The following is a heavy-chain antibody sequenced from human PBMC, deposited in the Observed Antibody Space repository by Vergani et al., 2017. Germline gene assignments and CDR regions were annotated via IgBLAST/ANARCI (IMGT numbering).Heavy chain of an antibody. CDR3: ASPPRHLWGDYYGMDV. CDR2: IIPIFGTA. D-gene: IGHD3-3*02. Sequence: QVQLVQSGAEVKKPGSSVKVSCKASGGTFSSYAISWVRQAPGQGLEWMGGIIPIFGTANYAQKFQGRVTITADESTSTAYMELSSLRSEDTAVYYCASPPRHLWGDYYGMDVWGQGTTVTVSS. V-gene: IGHV1-69*01. J-gene: IGHJ6*02. CDR1: GGTFSSYA.